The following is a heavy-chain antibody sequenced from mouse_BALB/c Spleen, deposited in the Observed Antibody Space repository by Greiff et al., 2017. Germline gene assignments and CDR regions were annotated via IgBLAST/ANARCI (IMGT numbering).Heavy chain of an antibody. CDR2: IYPGSGST. V-gene: IGHV1S22*01. CDR1: GYTFTSYW. Sequence: LQQSGSELVRPGASVKLSCKASGYTFTSYWMHWVKQRPGQGLEWIGNIYPGSGSTNYDEKFKSKATLTVDTSSSTAYMQLSSLTSEDSAVYCCTRSAIAAGTDYWGQGTTLTVSA. D-gene: IGHD4-1*01. CDR3: TRSAIAAGTDY. J-gene: IGHJ2*01.